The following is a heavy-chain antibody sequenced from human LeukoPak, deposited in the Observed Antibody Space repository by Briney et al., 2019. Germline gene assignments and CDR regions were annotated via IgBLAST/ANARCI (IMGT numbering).Heavy chain of an antibody. D-gene: IGHD1-26*01. J-gene: IGHJ4*02. CDR1: GGSFSDYY. CDR3: ASLQNIVGATPLPDY. V-gene: IGHV4-34*01. CDR2: IYYSGST. Sequence: PSETLSLTCAVYGGSFSDYYWSWIRQPPGKGLEWIGYIYYSGSTYYNPSLKSRVTISVDTSKNQFSLKLSSVTAADTAVYYCASLQNIVGATPLPDYWGQGTLVTVSS.